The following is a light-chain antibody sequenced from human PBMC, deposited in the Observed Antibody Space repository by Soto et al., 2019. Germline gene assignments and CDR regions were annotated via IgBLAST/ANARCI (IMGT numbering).Light chain of an antibody. V-gene: IGKV1-5*03. Sequence: DIQMTQSPSTLSASVGDRVTISCRASQSISSWLAWYQQKPGKAPKLLIYLTSNLESEVPSRFSGSGSGTEFTLTISSLQPDDFATYYCQQYDSYSLTFGGGTKVEIK. CDR3: QQYDSYSLT. CDR1: QSISSW. J-gene: IGKJ4*01. CDR2: LTS.